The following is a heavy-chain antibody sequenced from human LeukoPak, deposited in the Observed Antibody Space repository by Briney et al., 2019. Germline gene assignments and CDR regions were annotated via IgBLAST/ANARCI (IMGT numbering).Heavy chain of an antibody. CDR2: IYYSGST. Sequence: SETLSLTCTVSGGSISSYYWSWIRQPPGKGLEWIGYIYYSGSTNYNPSLTSRVTISVDTSKNQFSLKLSSVTAADTAVYYCARDAPSGSYYGFAFDIWGQGTMVTVSS. D-gene: IGHD1-26*01. V-gene: IGHV4-59*01. J-gene: IGHJ3*02. CDR1: GGSISSYY. CDR3: ARDAPSGSYYGFAFDI.